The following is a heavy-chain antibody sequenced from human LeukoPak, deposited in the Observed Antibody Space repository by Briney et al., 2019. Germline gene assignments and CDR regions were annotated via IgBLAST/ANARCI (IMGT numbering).Heavy chain of an antibody. D-gene: IGHD6-13*01. CDR2: INPSGGST. Sequence: ASVKVSCKASGYTFTSYYMHWVRQAPGQGLERMGIINPSGGSTSYAQKFQGRVTMTRDTSKNQFSLKLSSVTAADTAIYYCARLYSSSLGRVFDYWGQGTLVTVSS. CDR1: GYTFTSYY. V-gene: IGHV1-46*01. CDR3: ARLYSSSLGRVFDY. J-gene: IGHJ4*02.